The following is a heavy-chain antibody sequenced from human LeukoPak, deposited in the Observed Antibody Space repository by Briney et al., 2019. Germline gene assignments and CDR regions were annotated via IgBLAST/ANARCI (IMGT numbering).Heavy chain of an antibody. CDR3: ARDRLWFGEPLRFDP. V-gene: IGHV1-69*06. J-gene: IGHJ5*02. CDR2: IIPIFGTA. CDR1: GGTFSSYA. D-gene: IGHD3-10*01. Sequence: ASVKVSCKASGGTFSSYAISWVRQAPGQGLEWMGGIIPIFGTANYAQKFQGRVTITADKSTSTAYMELSSLRSEDTAVYYCARDRLWFGEPLRFDPWGQGTLVTVSS.